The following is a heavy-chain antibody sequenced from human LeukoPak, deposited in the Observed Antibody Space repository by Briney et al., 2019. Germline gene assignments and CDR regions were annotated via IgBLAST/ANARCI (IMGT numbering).Heavy chain of an antibody. CDR2: VWYDGSNK. V-gene: IGHV3-33*01. CDR3: ARAPGMNDFCSGRGHYYYYMDV. CDR1: GFTFSSYC. D-gene: IGHD3-3*01. J-gene: IGHJ6*03. Sequence: PGGSLRLSCAASGFTFSSYCMPWVRQAPGKGLEWVAVVWYDGSNKYYADSVKGRFTISRDNSKNTLYLLMTSLRAEDPAVYYCARAPGMNDFCSGRGHYYYYMDVWGKGTTVTVSS.